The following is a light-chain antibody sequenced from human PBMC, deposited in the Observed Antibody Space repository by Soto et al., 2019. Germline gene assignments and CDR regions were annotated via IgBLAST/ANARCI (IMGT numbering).Light chain of an antibody. J-gene: IGLJ1*01. CDR1: SSDVGGYNY. CDR3: SSYSLSSTYV. V-gene: IGLV2-14*01. Sequence: QSVLTQPASVSGSPGQSITISCTGTSSDVGGYNYVSWYQQHPGKAPKLMIYDVSHRPSGVSSRFSGSKSGSTASLTISGLQTEDEADYYCSSYSLSSTYVFGTGTKVTVL. CDR2: DVS.